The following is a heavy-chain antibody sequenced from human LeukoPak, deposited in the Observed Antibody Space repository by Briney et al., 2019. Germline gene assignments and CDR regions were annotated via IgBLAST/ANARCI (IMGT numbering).Heavy chain of an antibody. V-gene: IGHV3-23*01. CDR3: AKSLGSSGWYFDY. D-gene: IGHD6-19*01. Sequence: PGGSLRLSCAASGFTFSNYAMSWVRQAPGKGLEWLSAISGSGGSTYYADSVKGRFTISRDNSKNTLYLQMNSLRAEDTAVYYCAKSLGSSGWYFDYWGQGTLVTVSS. J-gene: IGHJ4*02. CDR2: ISGSGGST. CDR1: GFTFSNYA.